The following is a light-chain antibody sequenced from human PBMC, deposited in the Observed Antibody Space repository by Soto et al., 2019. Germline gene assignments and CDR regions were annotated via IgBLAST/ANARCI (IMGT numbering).Light chain of an antibody. CDR1: SSNIGSNY. V-gene: IGLV1-47*01. Sequence: QSVLTQPPSASGTPGQRVTISCSGSSSNIGSNYVYWYQQLPGTAPKLLIYRNNQRPSGGPDRFSGSKSGTSASLAISGLRSEYEADYYCAAWDDSLSVVFGGGTKLTVL. CDR3: AAWDDSLSVV. CDR2: RNN. J-gene: IGLJ2*01.